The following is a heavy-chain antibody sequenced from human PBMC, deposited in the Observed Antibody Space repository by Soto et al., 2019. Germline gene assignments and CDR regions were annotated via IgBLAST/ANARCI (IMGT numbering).Heavy chain of an antibody. CDR1: GGSFSGYY. D-gene: IGHD6-6*01. CDR3: ARGGSSEL. CDR2: INHRGST. V-gene: IGHV4-34*01. J-gene: IGHJ4*02. Sequence: SETLSLTCAVYGGSFSGYYWSWIRQPPGKGLEWLGEINHRGSTIYNPSLKSRVTISVDTSRNQFYLKVKSVTAADTAVYYCARGGSSELWGQGTLVTVSS.